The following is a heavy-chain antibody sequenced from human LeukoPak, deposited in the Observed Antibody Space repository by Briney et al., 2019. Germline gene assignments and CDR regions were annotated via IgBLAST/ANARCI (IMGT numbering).Heavy chain of an antibody. Sequence: ASVKVSCKASGYTFTSYGISWVRQAPGQGLEWMGWISAYNGNTNYAQKLQDRVTMTTDTSTSTAYMELRSLISDDTAVYYCARATVTTAPVDYWGQGSLVTVSS. CDR3: ARATVTTAPVDY. V-gene: IGHV1-18*01. D-gene: IGHD4-17*01. CDR2: ISAYNGNT. CDR1: GYTFTSYG. J-gene: IGHJ4*02.